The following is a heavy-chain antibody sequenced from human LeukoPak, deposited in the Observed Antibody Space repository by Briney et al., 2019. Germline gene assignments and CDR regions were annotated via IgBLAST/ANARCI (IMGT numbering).Heavy chain of an antibody. CDR3: TREFQGNGFDY. CDR2: IRSKAYGGTT. V-gene: IGHV3-49*03. D-gene: IGHD2-8*01. J-gene: IGHJ4*02. Sequence: GGSLRLSCTASGFTFGDYAMSWFRQAPGKGLERVGFIRSKAYGGTTEYAASVKGRFTISRDDSKSIAYLQMNSLKTEDTAVYYCTREFQGNGFDYWGQGTLVTVSS. CDR1: GFTFGDYA.